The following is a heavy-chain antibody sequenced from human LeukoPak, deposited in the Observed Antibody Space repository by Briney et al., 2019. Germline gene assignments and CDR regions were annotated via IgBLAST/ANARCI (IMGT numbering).Heavy chain of an antibody. V-gene: IGHV1-2*02. J-gene: IGHJ4*02. CDR2: INPNSGGT. CDR1: GYTFTGYY. CDR3: ARGEVVVVPAAMQNY. Sequence: GASVKVSCKASGYTFTGYYMHCVRQAPGQGLEWMGWINPNSGGTNYAQKFQGRVTMTRDTSISTAYMELSRLRSDDTAVYYCARGEVVVVPAAMQNYWGQGTLVTVSS. D-gene: IGHD2-2*01.